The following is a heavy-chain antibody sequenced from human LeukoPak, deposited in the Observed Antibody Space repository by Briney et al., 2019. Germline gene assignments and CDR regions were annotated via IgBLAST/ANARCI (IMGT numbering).Heavy chain of an antibody. D-gene: IGHD3-3*01. Sequence: GGSLRLSCAASGFTFSNAWMSWVRQAPGKGLEWVGRIKSKTDGGTTDYAAPVKGRFTISRDDSKNTLYLQMNSLKTEDTAVYYCTGVAIFGVVRNYYYGMDVWGQGTTVTVSS. CDR3: TGVAIFGVVRNYYYGMDV. J-gene: IGHJ6*02. CDR2: IKSKTDGGTT. CDR1: GFTFSNAW. V-gene: IGHV3-15*01.